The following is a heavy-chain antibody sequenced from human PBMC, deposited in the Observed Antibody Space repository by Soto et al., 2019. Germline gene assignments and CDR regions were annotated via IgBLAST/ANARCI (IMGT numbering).Heavy chain of an antibody. Sequence: PGGSLRLSCAASGFTFSSYAMHWVRQAPGKGLEYVSAINSNGGSTYYANSVKGRFTISRDNSKNTLYLQMSSLRADDTAVYYYVKGEYYYDSSGYYPFDYWGHGTLVTVSS. J-gene: IGHJ4*01. CDR3: VKGEYYYDSSGYYPFDY. CDR2: INSNGGST. D-gene: IGHD3-22*01. V-gene: IGHV3-64*01. CDR1: GFTFSSYA.